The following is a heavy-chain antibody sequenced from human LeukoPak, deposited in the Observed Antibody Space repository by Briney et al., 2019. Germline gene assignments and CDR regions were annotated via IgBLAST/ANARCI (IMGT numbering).Heavy chain of an antibody. CDR2: ISGSGGST. Sequence: GGSLRLSCEASGFTFSTYAMRWVRQAPGKGLEWVSAISGSGGSTYYADSVKGRFTISRDNSKNTLYLQMNSLRAEDTAVYYCAKYFETGYDSSGYYFDYWGQGTLVTVSS. CDR3: AKYFETGYDSSGYYFDY. CDR1: GFTFSTYA. J-gene: IGHJ4*02. V-gene: IGHV3-23*01. D-gene: IGHD3-22*01.